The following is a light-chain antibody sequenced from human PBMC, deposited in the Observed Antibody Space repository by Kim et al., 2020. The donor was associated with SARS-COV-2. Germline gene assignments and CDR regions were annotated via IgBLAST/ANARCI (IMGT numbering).Light chain of an antibody. CDR2: GAS. Sequence: DIQMTQSPSSLSASVGDRVTITCRASQSVSRNLNWYQQRPGKAPRLLIYGASSLESGVPPRFSGSGSGTDFTLTISSLQPEDFATYYCQQSHSNIPFTFGQGTKLEI. V-gene: IGKV1-39*01. CDR3: QQSHSNIPFT. J-gene: IGKJ2*01. CDR1: QSVSRN.